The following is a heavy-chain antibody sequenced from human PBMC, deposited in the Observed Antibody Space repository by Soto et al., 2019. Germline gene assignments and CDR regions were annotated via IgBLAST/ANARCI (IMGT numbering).Heavy chain of an antibody. Sequence: GGSLRLSCAASGITFSNHFMTWVRQPPGKGLQWVSTISGSAGSTYYADSVKGRFTISRDNSQSTVFLQMNSLRVDDTAVYFCARVLRNFEYFLIPDCWGQGAMVTVSS. CDR2: ISGSAGST. J-gene: IGHJ4*02. CDR1: GITFSNHF. V-gene: IGHV3-23*01. CDR3: ARVLRNFEYFLIPDC. D-gene: IGHD3-9*01.